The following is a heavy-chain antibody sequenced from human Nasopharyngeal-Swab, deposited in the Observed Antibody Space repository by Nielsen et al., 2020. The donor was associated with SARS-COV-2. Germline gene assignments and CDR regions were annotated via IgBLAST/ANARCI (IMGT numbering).Heavy chain of an antibody. J-gene: IGHJ6*02. V-gene: IGHV1-46*01. D-gene: IGHD3-3*01. CDR2: INPSGGST. CDR1: GYTFTSNY. Sequence: ASVKVSCKASGYTFTSNYMHWVRHAPGQGLEWMGIINPSGGSTSYAQKFQGRVTMTRDTSTSTVYMELSSLRSEDTAVYYCARDQAGTIFGVVIMNYGMDVWGQGTTVTVSS. CDR3: ARDQAGTIFGVVIMNYGMDV.